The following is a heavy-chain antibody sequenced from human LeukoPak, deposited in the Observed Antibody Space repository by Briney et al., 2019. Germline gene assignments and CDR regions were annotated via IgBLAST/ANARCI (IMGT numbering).Heavy chain of an antibody. J-gene: IGHJ4*02. CDR3: ARVDIVVVPAAHPLDY. Sequence: GGSLRLSCAASGFTFSSYSMNWVRQAPGKGLEWVSSISSSSSYIYYADSVKGRFTISRDNAKNSLYLQMNSLRAEDTAVYYCARVDIVVVPAAHPLDYWGQGTLVTVSS. CDR1: GFTFSSYS. CDR2: ISSSSSYI. D-gene: IGHD2-2*01. V-gene: IGHV3-21*01.